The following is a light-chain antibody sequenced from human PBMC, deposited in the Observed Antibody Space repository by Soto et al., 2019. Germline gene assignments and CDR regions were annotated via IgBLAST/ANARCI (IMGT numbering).Light chain of an antibody. Sequence: EIVMTQSPATLSVSPGERATLSCRASQSVSSNLAWYQQKPGQAPRLLIYGASTRATVIPARFSGSGSGTEFTLTISSLQSEDFAVYYCQHYNNWPYTFGQGT. CDR1: QSVSSN. CDR3: QHYNNWPYT. V-gene: IGKV3-15*01. CDR2: GAS. J-gene: IGKJ2*01.